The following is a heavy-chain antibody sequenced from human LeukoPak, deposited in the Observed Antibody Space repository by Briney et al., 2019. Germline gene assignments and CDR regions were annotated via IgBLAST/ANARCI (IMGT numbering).Heavy chain of an antibody. Sequence: ASVKVSCKASGYTFTSYGISWVRQAPGQGLEWMGWISAYNGNTNYAQKLQGRVTMTTDTSTSTAYMELRSLRSDDTAVYYCARDRLAYYDFWSGYSVYYYYGMDVWGQGTTVTVSS. D-gene: IGHD3-3*01. V-gene: IGHV1-18*01. CDR1: GYTFTSYG. CDR3: ARDRLAYYDFWSGYSVYYYYGMDV. J-gene: IGHJ6*02. CDR2: ISAYNGNT.